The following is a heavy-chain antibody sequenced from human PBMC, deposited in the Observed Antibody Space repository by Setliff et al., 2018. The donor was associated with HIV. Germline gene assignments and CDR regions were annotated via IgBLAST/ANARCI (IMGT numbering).Heavy chain of an antibody. D-gene: IGHD3-10*01. Sequence: PGGSLRLSCAVSGFTFSSYPMTWVRQAPGKGLEWVANINQDGTATFYVDSVQGRSTISRGNAQNSLYLQMDSLRAEDTAVYYCARGTSYGARSDYLDAWGQGTLVTVSS. CDR3: ARGTSYGARSDYLDA. V-gene: IGHV3-7*01. J-gene: IGHJ4*02. CDR2: INQDGTAT. CDR1: GFTFSSYP.